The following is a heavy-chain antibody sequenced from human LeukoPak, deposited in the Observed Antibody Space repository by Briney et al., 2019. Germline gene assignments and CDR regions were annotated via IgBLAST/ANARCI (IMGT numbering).Heavy chain of an antibody. D-gene: IGHD3-10*01. Sequence: GGSLRLSCAASGFTFSSYAMHWVRQAPGKGREYVSAIGSNGGSTYYANSVKGRFTISRDNSKNTLYLQMNSLRAEDTAVYYCASGVRITMVRGVTNSIDYWGQGTLVTVSS. J-gene: IGHJ4*02. CDR1: GFTFSSYA. V-gene: IGHV3-64*01. CDR2: IGSNGGST. CDR3: ASGVRITMVRGVTNSIDY.